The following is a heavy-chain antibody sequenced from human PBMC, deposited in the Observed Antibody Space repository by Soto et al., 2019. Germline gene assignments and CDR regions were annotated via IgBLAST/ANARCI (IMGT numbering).Heavy chain of an antibody. CDR1: GFSFGDSY. CDR2: ISGGSSYT. Sequence: QVQLVESGGGLVKPGGSLRLACAASGFSFGDSYMSWVRQAPGKGLEWLSYISGGSSYTNYADSVKGRFTISRDNAKRSLYIELNCLGAVDTAVYYCAKTIVAASGYYFDHWGQGNLVTVSS. V-gene: IGHV3-11*06. CDR3: AKTIVAASGYYFDH. J-gene: IGHJ4*02. D-gene: IGHD2-21*01.